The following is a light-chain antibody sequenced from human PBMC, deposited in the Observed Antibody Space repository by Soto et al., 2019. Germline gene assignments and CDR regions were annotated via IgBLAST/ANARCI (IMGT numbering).Light chain of an antibody. V-gene: IGLV2-11*01. J-gene: IGLJ1*01. CDR1: SSDVGGYEY. CDR2: DVS. CDR3: CSVVGRYTNF. Sequence: QSSLTQPRSVSGSPGQSVTISCPGISSDVGGYEYVSWYQHHPGKAPKLLIYDVSKRPSGVPDRFSGSKSGNTASLTISGLQAEDEGDYYCCSVVGRYTNFFGTGTKVT.